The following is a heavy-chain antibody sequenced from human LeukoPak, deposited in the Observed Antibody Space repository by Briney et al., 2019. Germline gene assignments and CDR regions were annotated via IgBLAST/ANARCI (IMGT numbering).Heavy chain of an antibody. CDR3: ARDQDYYDSSGYGSYYYYYMDV. D-gene: IGHD3-22*01. V-gene: IGHV3-21*01. CDR1: GFTFSSYS. J-gene: IGHJ6*03. Sequence: GGSLRLSCAASGFTFSSYSMNWVRQAPGKGLEWVSSISSSSSYIYYADSVKGRFTISRDNAKNSLYLQMNSLRAEDTAVYYCARDQDYYDSSGYGSYYYYYMDVWGKGTTVTVSS. CDR2: ISSSSSYI.